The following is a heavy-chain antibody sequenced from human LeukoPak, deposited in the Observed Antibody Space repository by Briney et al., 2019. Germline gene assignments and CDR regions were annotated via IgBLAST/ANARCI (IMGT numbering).Heavy chain of an antibody. CDR2: IKEDGREK. Sequence: PGGSLRLSCAASGFIFSRYWMSWVRQAPGKGLEWVANIKEDGREKYYVDSVKGRFTISRDNAKKSLYLQMNSPRAEDTAVYYCVGDRTTVTLFDNWGQGALVTVSS. D-gene: IGHD4-17*01. CDR3: VGDRTTVTLFDN. J-gene: IGHJ4*02. CDR1: GFIFSRYW. V-gene: IGHV3-7*01.